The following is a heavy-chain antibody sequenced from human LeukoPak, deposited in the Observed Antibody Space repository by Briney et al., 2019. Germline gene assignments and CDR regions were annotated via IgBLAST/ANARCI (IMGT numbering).Heavy chain of an antibody. CDR3: ARSWAGMYYPFYYFDY. J-gene: IGHJ4*02. D-gene: IGHD1-26*01. V-gene: IGHV4-34*01. CDR2: INHRGTT. Sequence: PSETLSLTCAVYGGSFSGYYWSWIRQPPGKGLEWIAEINHRGTTHYNPSLKSRVNISADTSKNQFSLHLDSVTAADTAVYYCARSWAGMYYPFYYFDYWGQGTLVSVSS. CDR1: GGSFSGYY.